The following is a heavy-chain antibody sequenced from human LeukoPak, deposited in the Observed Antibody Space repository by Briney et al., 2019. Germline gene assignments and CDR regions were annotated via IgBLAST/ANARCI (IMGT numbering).Heavy chain of an antibody. V-gene: IGHV1-46*01. CDR3: AKDLVYLGYCSSTSCYAYAIDI. D-gene: IGHD2-2*01. CDR2: INPSGGST. CDR1: GYTFTSYY. Sequence: ASVKVSCKASGYTFTSYYMHWVRQAPGQGLEWMGVINPSGGSTSYAQKFQGRVTMTRDTSTSTVYMELSSLRSEDTAVYYCAKDLVYLGYCSSTSCYAYAIDIWGQGTMVTVSS. J-gene: IGHJ3*02.